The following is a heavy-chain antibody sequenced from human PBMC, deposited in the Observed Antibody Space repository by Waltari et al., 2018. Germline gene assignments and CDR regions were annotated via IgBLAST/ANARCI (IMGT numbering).Heavy chain of an antibody. CDR3: ARSRGMTYLDF. D-gene: IGHD3-10*01. CDR2: IYWDDDT. V-gene: IGHV2-5*02. J-gene: IGHJ4*02. CDR1: GFSLTRSGLT. Sequence: QITLKESGPTVVKPTETLTLTCNFSGFSLTRSGLTGSWIRQPPGKALEWLAVIYWDDDTRYSPFLRTRLTITKDTSKNSVVLTLANMDPGDTAAYFCARSRGMTYLDFWGQGILVTVSS.